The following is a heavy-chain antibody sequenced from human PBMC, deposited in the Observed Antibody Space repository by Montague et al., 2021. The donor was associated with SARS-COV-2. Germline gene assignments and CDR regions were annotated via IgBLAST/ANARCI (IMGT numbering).Heavy chain of an antibody. CDR3: ARGLDDVSIIVIVLAGACNWFDS. CDR1: GFIFSSYG. V-gene: IGHV3-33*01. Sequence: SLRLSCAASGFIFSSYGMHWVRQAPGKGLEWVAHIWYDGSNENYVDSVKGRFTISRDNFKNTLYLQMNSLRAEDTAIYYCARGLDDVSIIVIVLAGACNWFDSWGQGTLVTVSS. CDR2: IWYDGSNE. D-gene: IGHD3-22*01. J-gene: IGHJ5*01.